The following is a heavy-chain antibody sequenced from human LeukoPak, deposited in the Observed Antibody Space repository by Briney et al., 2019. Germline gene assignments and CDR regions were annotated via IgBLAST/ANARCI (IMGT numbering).Heavy chain of an antibody. D-gene: IGHD5-18*01. CDR3: AKDRGLKGYSYGFDY. CDR2: ISYDGSNK. J-gene: IGHJ4*02. Sequence: PGRSLRLSCAASGFTFSSYGMHWVRQAPGKGLEWVAVISYDGSNKYYADSVKGRFTISRDNSKNTLYLQMNSLRAEETAVYYCAKDRGLKGYSYGFDYWGQGTLVTVSS. CDR1: GFTFSSYG. V-gene: IGHV3-30*18.